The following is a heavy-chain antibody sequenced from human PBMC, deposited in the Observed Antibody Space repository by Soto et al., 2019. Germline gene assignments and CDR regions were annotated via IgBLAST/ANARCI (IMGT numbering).Heavy chain of an antibody. CDR2: IYYSGST. Sequence: ASETLSLTCTGSGGSISSYYWSWIRQPPGKGLEWIGYIYYSGSTNYNPSLKSRVTISVDTSKNQFSLKLSSVTAADTAVYYCASSYSRYVFDWSDPPGHAPLLTVSS. CDR3: ASSYSRYVFDWSDP. V-gene: IGHV4-59*01. J-gene: IGHJ5*02. D-gene: IGHD6-6*01. CDR1: GGSISSYY.